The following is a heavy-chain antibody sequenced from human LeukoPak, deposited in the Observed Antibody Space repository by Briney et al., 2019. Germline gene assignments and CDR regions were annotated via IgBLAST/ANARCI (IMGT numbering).Heavy chain of an antibody. J-gene: IGHJ5*02. CDR2: INHSGST. D-gene: IGHD3-9*01. CDR1: GGSFSGYY. Sequence: PSETLSLTCAVYGGSFSGYYWSWIRQPPGKGLEWIGEINHSGSTNYNPSLKSRVTISVDTSKNQFSLKLSSVTAADTAVYYCASHVLRYFDWLAPYNWFDPWGQGTLVTVSS. V-gene: IGHV4-34*01. CDR3: ASHVLRYFDWLAPYNWFDP.